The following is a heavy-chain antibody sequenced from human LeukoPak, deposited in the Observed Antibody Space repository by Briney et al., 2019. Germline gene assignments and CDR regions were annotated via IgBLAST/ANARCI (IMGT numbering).Heavy chain of an antibody. CDR2: IYSGGST. D-gene: IGHD2-15*01. CDR1: GFTGSSNY. V-gene: IGHV3-53*01. Sequence: GSLGLSCAASGFTGSSNYMSWVRQAPGKGLEGVSVIYSGGSTYYADSVKGRFTISRDNSKNTLYLQMNSLRAEDTAVYYCAREYCSGGSCHYFDYWGQGTWSPSPQ. J-gene: IGHJ4*02. CDR3: AREYCSGGSCHYFDY.